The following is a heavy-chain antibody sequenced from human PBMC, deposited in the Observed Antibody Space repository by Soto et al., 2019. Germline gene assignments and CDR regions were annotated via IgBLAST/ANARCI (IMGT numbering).Heavy chain of an antibody. CDR1: GGSFSGYQ. CDR3: ARGLILWFGELSRRGGYYYCMDV. J-gene: IGHJ6*03. D-gene: IGHD3-10*01. Sequence: QVQLQQWGAGLLKPSETLALTCAVYGGSFSGYQWSWIRQTPGKGLEWIGEINDSGNINYNPSLKSRVTMLIDTPKKQISLRLSSVTAADTAVYYCARGLILWFGELSRRGGYYYCMDVWGKGTRVTVSS. CDR2: INDSGNI. V-gene: IGHV4-34*01.